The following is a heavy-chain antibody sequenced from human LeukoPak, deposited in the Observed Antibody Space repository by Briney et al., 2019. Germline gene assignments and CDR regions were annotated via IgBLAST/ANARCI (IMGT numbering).Heavy chain of an antibody. V-gene: IGHV4-39*01. D-gene: IGHD3-10*01. CDR1: GGSITSNSYS. CDR2: LSYTGTN. J-gene: IGHJ4*02. CDR3: VRLRGGIQLWGD. Sequence: SETLSLTCTVSGGSITSNSYSGRWIRQPPGKGLQWIVTLSYTGTNYYNPSLKSRVTMPVDTSKNQPSRTLSYVTAADTAVYYCVRLRGGIQLWGDWGQGTLVTVSS.